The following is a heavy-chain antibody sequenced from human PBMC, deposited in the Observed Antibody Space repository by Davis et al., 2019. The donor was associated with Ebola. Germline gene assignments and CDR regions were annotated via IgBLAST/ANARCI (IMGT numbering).Heavy chain of an antibody. CDR1: GYTFVDYD. V-gene: IGHV1-8*01. Sequence: ASVKVSCKASGYTFVDYDINWVRQSTGQGLEWMGWVNHRSGDKGYAQNFQGRITITSDTSTSTVYMEVSSLRSEDTAVYYCARGVRTTIVGAVAKRGHFDNWGQGTLVTVSS. D-gene: IGHD1-14*01. CDR2: VNHRSGDK. CDR3: ARGVRTTIVGAVAKRGHFDN. J-gene: IGHJ4*02.